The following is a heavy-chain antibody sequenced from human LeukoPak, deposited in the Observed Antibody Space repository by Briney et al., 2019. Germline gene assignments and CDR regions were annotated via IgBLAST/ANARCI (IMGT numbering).Heavy chain of an antibody. CDR1: GGTFSSYT. J-gene: IGHJ6*02. V-gene: IGHV1-69*08. Sequence: SVKVSCKASGGTFSSYTISWVRQAPGQGLEWMGRIIPILGTANYAQKFQGRVTITADKSTSTAYMELSSLRSEDTAVYYCASEYEFYGMDVWGQGTTVTVSS. CDR2: IIPILGTA. CDR3: ASEYEFYGMDV. D-gene: IGHD3-3*01.